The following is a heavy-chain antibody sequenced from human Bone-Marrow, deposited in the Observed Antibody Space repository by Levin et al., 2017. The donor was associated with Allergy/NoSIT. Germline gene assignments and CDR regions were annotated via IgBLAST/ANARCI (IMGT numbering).Heavy chain of an antibody. Sequence: LSLTCAVSGFTFYNSAMGWVRQAPGKGLEWVSSMSGSGGSIYYADSVKGRFTISRDNSRNTLYLQMNTLRGEDTAVYYCAKDWAAGGTVPAWFDPWGQGTLVTVSS. CDR1: GFTFYNSA. D-gene: IGHD6-13*01. J-gene: IGHJ5*02. CDR2: MSGSGGSI. CDR3: AKDWAAGGTVPAWFDP. V-gene: IGHV3-23*01.